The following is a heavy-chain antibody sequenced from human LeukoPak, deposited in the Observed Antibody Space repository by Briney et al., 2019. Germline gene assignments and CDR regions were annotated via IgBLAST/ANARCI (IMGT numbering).Heavy chain of an antibody. J-gene: IGHJ5*02. V-gene: IGHV3-30*04. Sequence: GGSLRLSCAASGFTFSSYAMHWVRQAPGKGLEWVAVISYDGSNKYYADSVKGRFTISRDNSKNTLYLQMNSLRAEDTAVYYCARDSVYLRSGGSWLGGWFDPWGQGTLVTVSS. D-gene: IGHD2-15*01. CDR2: ISYDGSNK. CDR3: ARDSVYLRSGGSWLGGWFDP. CDR1: GFTFSSYA.